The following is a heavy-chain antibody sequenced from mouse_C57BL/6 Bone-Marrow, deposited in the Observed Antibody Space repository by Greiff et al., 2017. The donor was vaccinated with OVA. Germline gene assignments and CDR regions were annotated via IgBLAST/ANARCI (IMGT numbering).Heavy chain of an antibody. J-gene: IGHJ4*01. CDR3: ALSAIDD. Sequence: EVKLQESGAELVKPGASVKLSCTASGFNIKDYYMHWVKQRPEQGLEWIGRIDPEDGETKYAPQFQGKATITVDTSSNTAYLQLSSLTSEDTAVYYCALSAIDDWGQGTSVTVSS. V-gene: IGHV14-2*01. CDR1: GFNIKDYY. CDR2: IDPEDGET.